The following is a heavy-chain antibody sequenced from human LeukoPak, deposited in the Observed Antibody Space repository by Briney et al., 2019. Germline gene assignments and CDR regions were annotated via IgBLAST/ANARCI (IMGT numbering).Heavy chain of an antibody. J-gene: IGHJ5*02. V-gene: IGHV3-64*01. Sequence: PGGSLRLSCAASGFTFSSYAMHWVRQAPGKGLEYVSAISSNGGSTYYANSVKGRFTISRDNSKNTLYLQMGSLRAEDVAVYYCARGDCSSTSCYRWFDPWGQGTLVTVSS. CDR1: GFTFSSYA. D-gene: IGHD2-2*02. CDR3: ARGDCSSTSCYRWFDP. CDR2: ISSNGGST.